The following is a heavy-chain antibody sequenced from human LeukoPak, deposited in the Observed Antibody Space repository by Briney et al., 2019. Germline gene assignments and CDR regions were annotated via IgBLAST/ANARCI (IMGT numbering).Heavy chain of an antibody. V-gene: IGHV1-69*13. Sequence: SVKVSCKASGYTFTGYFIHWVRQAPGQGLEWMGGIIPIFGTANYAQKFQGRVTITADESTSTAYMELSSLRSEDTAVYYCARVRFSSSWFDPWGQGTLVTVSS. CDR3: ARVRFSSSWFDP. J-gene: IGHJ5*02. D-gene: IGHD6-13*01. CDR1: GYTFTGYF. CDR2: IIPIFGTA.